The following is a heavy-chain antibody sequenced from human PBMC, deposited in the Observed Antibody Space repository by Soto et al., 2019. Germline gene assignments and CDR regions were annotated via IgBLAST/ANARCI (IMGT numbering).Heavy chain of an antibody. V-gene: IGHV4-31*03. CDR3: VRYRGTTLRMDV. D-gene: IGHD3-10*01. J-gene: IGHJ6*02. CDR1: GASITSGGSY. CDR2: ILYSEKN. Sequence: SETLSLTCSVSGASITSGGSYWTWIRQHPGKGLEWIGNILYSEKNYYNPSLKSRVTISLDTSKNQFSLKVNSVTAADTAVYYCVRYRGTTLRMDVWGQGTTVTVSS.